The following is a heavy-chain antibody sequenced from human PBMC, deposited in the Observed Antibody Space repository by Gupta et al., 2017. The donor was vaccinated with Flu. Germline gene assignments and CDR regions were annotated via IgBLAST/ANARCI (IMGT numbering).Heavy chain of an antibody. V-gene: IGHV4-59*01. J-gene: IGHJ4*02. Sequence: QVQLQESGPGLVKPSETLSLICSVSGGSISDDYWSWIRQPPGKGLEWIGYIYYSGTTRYNSSLKSRVTISMDRSKNQFSLKLRSVTSADTAVDYCARGQDSGFDGCDYWGRGTRVTVSS. CDR2: IYYSGTT. CDR1: GGSISDDY. CDR3: ARGQDSGFDGCDY. D-gene: IGHD5-12*01.